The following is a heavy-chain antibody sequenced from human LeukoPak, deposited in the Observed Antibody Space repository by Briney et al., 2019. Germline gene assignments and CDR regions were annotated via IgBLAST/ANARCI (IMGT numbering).Heavy chain of an antibody. CDR2: ISSSSSTI. D-gene: IGHD6-19*01. J-gene: IGHJ4*02. CDR1: GFTFSSYS. V-gene: IGHV3-48*04. Sequence: GSLRLSCAASGFTFSSYSMNWVRQAPGKGLEWVSYISSSSSTIYYADSVKGRFTISRDNAKNSLYLQMNSLRAEDTAVYYCARDRSGWYVGLSDYWGQGTLVTVSS. CDR3: ARDRSGWYVGLSDY.